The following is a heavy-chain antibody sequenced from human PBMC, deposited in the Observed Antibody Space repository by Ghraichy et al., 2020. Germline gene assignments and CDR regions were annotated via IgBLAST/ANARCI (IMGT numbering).Heavy chain of an antibody. V-gene: IGHV1-8*01. D-gene: IGHD3-10*01. CDR1: GYTFISYD. Sequence: ASVKVSCKASGYTFISYDINWVRQATGQGLEWTGWMNPNSGNTGHAQKFQGRVTMTRNTSISTAYMELSSLRSDDTAVYYCARGRWGSGSGNWFDPWGQGTLVTVSS. CDR2: MNPNSGNT. J-gene: IGHJ5*02. CDR3: ARGRWGSGSGNWFDP.